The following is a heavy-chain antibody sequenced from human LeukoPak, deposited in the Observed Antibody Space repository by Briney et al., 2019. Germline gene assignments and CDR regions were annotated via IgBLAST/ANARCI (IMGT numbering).Heavy chain of an antibody. CDR2: ISSSGTTI. D-gene: IGHD5-18*01. Sequence: GGPLTLPCAASGFTFNSYEMNGLRHARGKGLEGVSYISSSGTTIYYAVSVKRIFNIHRDNDEHSLSVKMHRLRAGDTCVYQCARTGGDTAVVFDAFDIWSQGTMATVSS. CDR1: GFTFNSYE. V-gene: IGHV3-48*03. J-gene: IGHJ3*02. CDR3: ARTGGDTAVVFDAFDI.